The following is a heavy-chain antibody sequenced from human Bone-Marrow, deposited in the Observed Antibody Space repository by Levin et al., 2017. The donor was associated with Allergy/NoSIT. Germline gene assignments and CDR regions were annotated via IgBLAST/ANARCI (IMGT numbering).Heavy chain of an antibody. CDR2: VWFDGSNK. Sequence: GGSLRLSCAASDFTFSKHGMHWVRQAPGKGLEWVALVWFDGSNKYYADSVKGRFTISRDNSKNTVYLQVNSLRVEDTAVYYCVRFTGGEFNGFYDYWGQGTLVTVSS. V-gene: IGHV3-33*01. CDR3: VRFTGGEFNGFYDY. CDR1: DFTFSKHG. D-gene: IGHD3-10*01. J-gene: IGHJ4*02.